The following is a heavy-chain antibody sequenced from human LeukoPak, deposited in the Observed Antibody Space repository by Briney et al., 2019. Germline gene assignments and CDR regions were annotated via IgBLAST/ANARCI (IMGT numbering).Heavy chain of an antibody. CDR3: ARGIVVPAAEPDYSNYDY. Sequence: GRSLRLSCAASGFTFSSYGMHWVRQAPDKGLEWVAVIWYDGSNKYYADSVKGRFTISRDNSKNTLYLQMNSLRAEDTAVYYCARGIVVPAAEPDYSNYDYWGQGTLVTVSS. CDR2: IWYDGSNK. D-gene: IGHD2-2*01. V-gene: IGHV3-33*01. J-gene: IGHJ4*02. CDR1: GFTFSSYG.